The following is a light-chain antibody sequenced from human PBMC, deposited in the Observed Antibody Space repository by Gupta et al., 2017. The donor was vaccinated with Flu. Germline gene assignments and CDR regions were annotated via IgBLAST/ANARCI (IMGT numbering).Light chain of an antibody. CDR1: SDSIAANY. J-gene: IGLJ3*02. V-gene: IGLV6-57*01. Sequence: VTISCTRRSDSIAANYVQWCRQRPGGSPTTVMYEDNHRPSGVPDGFSGSIDSASNSASLTISGLKTEDEADYYCQSDDSSKLWVFGGGTKLTVL. CDR3: QSDDSSKLWV. CDR2: EDN.